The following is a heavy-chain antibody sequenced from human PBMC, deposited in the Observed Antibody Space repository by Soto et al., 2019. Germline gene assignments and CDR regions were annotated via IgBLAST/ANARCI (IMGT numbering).Heavy chain of an antibody. Sequence: PGGSLRLSCVTSGFPFRSSWTSWVRQGPGKGLEWVANIKADGSEKYYVDSVKGRFTISRDNAENSLYLQMNSVRAEDTAVYYCTSGHYQDPLGGQGTLVPVSS. CDR3: TSGHYQDPL. V-gene: IGHV3-7*01. CDR1: GFPFRSSW. CDR2: IKADGSEK. J-gene: IGHJ4*02. D-gene: IGHD2-2*01.